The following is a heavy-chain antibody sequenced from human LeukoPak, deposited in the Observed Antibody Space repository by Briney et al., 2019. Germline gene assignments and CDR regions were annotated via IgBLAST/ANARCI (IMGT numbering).Heavy chain of an antibody. Sequence: SETLSLTCTVSGGSISSYYWSWLRQPPGKSLEWIGYIYYSGSTNYNPSLKSRVTISVDTSKNQFSLKLSSVTAADTAVYYCARDSSGWYRWFDPWGQGTLVTVSS. V-gene: IGHV4-59*01. CDR2: IYYSGST. CDR3: ARDSSGWYRWFDP. CDR1: GGSISSYY. J-gene: IGHJ5*02. D-gene: IGHD6-19*01.